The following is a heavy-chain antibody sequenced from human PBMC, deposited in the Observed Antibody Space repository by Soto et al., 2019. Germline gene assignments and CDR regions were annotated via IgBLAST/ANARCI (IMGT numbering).Heavy chain of an antibody. D-gene: IGHD3-3*01. CDR3: AKGKANTVFGVDTLFDY. J-gene: IGHJ4*02. Sequence: GGSLRLSCAASGFTFSTYAMNWVRQAPGKGLEWVSAISGGGGSTYYADSVKGRVTISRDNSKKTLYLQMDSLRADDTAVFYCAKGKANTVFGVDTLFDYWGQGTQVTVSS. V-gene: IGHV3-23*01. CDR2: ISGGGGST. CDR1: GFTFSTYA.